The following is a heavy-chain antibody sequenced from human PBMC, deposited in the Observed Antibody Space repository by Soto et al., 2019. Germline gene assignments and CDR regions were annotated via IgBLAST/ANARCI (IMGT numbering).Heavy chain of an antibody. J-gene: IGHJ4*02. Sequence: SDTLSLTCTVSGGSLSSGGYYWSWIRQHPGKGLEWIGYIYYSGSTYYNPSLKSRVTISVDTSKNQFSLKLSSVTAADTAVYYCARAPSGIAARTLFDYWGQGTLVTVSS. D-gene: IGHD6-6*01. CDR3: ARAPSGIAARTLFDY. CDR2: IYYSGST. CDR1: GGSLSSGGYY. V-gene: IGHV4-31*03.